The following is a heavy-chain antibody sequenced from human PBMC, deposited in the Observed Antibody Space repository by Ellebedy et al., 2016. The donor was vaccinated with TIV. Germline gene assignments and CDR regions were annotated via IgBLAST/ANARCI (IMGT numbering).Heavy chain of an antibody. CDR3: ARRYDTQGPYGMDV. J-gene: IGHJ6*02. CDR1: GGTFSNYA. V-gene: IGHV1-69*13. CDR2: IIPILGTA. Sequence: SVKVSCKASGGTFSNYAVSWVRQAPGQGLEWMGGIIPILGTANYAQKFQGRVTITADESTSTAYMELSSLRSEDTAIYYCARRYDTQGPYGMDVWGQGTTVTASS. D-gene: IGHD3-9*01.